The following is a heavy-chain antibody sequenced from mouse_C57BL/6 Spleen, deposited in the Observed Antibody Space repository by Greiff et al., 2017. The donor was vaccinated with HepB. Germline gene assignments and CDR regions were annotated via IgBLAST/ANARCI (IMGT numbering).Heavy chain of an antibody. J-gene: IGHJ2*01. D-gene: IGHD1-1*01. CDR1: GYSITSGYY. V-gene: IGHV3-6*01. CDR3: AREKGITTVEGYFDY. Sequence: EVQLQESGPGLVKPSQSLSLTCSVTGYSITSGYYWNWIRQFPGNKLEWMGYISYDGSNNYNPSLKNRISITRDTSKNQFFLKLNSVTTEDTATYYCAREKGITTVEGYFDYWGQGTTLTVSS. CDR2: ISYDGSN.